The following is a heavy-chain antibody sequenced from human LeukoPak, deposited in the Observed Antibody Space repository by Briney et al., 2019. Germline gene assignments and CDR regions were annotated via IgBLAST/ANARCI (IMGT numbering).Heavy chain of an antibody. CDR2: IQSKTDGGKT. J-gene: IGHJ4*02. CDR3: TTGIRGD. D-gene: IGHD3-3*02. CDR1: GFIVTNAW. Sequence: GGSLRLSCAASGFIVTNAWMNWVRQAPGKGLEWVGRIQSKTDGGKTDYAAPVKGRFTISRDDSKNTLYLQMNSLKTEDTAIYYCTTGIRGDWGQGTLVTVSP. V-gene: IGHV3-15*07.